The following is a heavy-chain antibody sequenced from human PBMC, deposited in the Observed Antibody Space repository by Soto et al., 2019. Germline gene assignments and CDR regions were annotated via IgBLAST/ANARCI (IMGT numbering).Heavy chain of an antibody. D-gene: IGHD1-26*01. CDR2: IWYDGSNK. CDR3: ARDSPELLRGPPDY. V-gene: IGHV3-33*01. J-gene: IGHJ4*02. Sequence: QVQLVETGGGVVQPGRSLRLSCAASGFTFSSYGMHWVRQAPGKGLEWVAVIWYDGSNKYYADSVKGRFTISRDNSKNTLYLQMNRLRAEDTDVYYCARDSPELLRGPPDYWGQGTLVTVSS. CDR1: GFTFSSYG.